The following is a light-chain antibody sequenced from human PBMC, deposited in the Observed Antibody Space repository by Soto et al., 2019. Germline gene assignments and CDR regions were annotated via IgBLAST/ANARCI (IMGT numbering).Light chain of an antibody. J-gene: IGLJ1*01. Sequence: QSVLTQPASVSGSPGQSITISCTGTSSDVGGYNYVSWYQQHPGKAPKLMIYDVSNRPSGVSNRFSGSKSGNTASPTISGLQAEDVADYYCSSYASSSTLSYVFGTGTKVTVL. CDR2: DVS. CDR3: SSYASSSTLSYV. V-gene: IGLV2-14*01. CDR1: SSDVGGYNY.